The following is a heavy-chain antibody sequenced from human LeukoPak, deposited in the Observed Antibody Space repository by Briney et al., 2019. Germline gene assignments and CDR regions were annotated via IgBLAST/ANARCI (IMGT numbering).Heavy chain of an antibody. CDR2: ISGSGGST. V-gene: IGHV3-23*01. J-gene: IGHJ6*03. CDR3: AKAGITIFGVVPGGGYYMDV. CDR1: GFTFSSYA. Sequence: GGSLRLSCAASGFTFSSYAMSWVRQAPGKGLEWVSAISGSGGSTYYADSVKGRFTISRDNSKNTLYLQMNSLRAEDTAVYYCAKAGITIFGVVPGGGYYMDVWGKGTTVTVSS. D-gene: IGHD3-3*01.